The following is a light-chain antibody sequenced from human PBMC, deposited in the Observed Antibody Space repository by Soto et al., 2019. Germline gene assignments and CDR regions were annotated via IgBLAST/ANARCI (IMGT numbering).Light chain of an antibody. V-gene: IGLV1-47*02. CDR1: SSNIGSNY. CDR3: AAWDDSLSGHYV. J-gene: IGLJ1*01. Sequence: QSVLTQPPSASGTPGQRVTISCSGSSSNIGSNYVYWYQQLPGTAPKLLIYSNNQRPSGVPDRFSGSKSGTSASLAISGLRSEDEADYYCAAWDDSLSGHYVFGTWTKLTVL. CDR2: SNN.